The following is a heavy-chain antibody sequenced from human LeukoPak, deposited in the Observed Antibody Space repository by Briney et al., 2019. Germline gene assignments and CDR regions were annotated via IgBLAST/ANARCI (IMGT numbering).Heavy chain of an antibody. V-gene: IGHV4-31*03. CDR1: GGSISSGGYY. CDR2: IYYSGST. Sequence: PSQTLSLTCTVSGGSISSGGYYWSWIRQPPGKGLEWIGYIYYSGSTYYNPSLKSRVTISVDTSKNQFSLKLSSVTAADTAVYYCARAGYDSSGYSTYYFDYWGQGTLVTVSS. D-gene: IGHD3-22*01. CDR3: ARAGYDSSGYSTYYFDY. J-gene: IGHJ4*02.